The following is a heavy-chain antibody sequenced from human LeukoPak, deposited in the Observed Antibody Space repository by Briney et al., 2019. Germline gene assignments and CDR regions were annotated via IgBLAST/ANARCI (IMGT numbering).Heavy chain of an antibody. V-gene: IGHV3-74*01. D-gene: IGHD4-11*01. J-gene: IGHJ4*02. Sequence: GGSLRLSCAASGFTLSNYWMHWVRQVPGKGLVWVSRINPGGSNIAYADSVKGRFTISRDDAKNTLYLQMNSLRAEDTAVYYCARSNQADDYWGQGTLVTVSS. CDR2: INPGGSNI. CDR3: ARSNQADDY. CDR1: GFTLSNYW.